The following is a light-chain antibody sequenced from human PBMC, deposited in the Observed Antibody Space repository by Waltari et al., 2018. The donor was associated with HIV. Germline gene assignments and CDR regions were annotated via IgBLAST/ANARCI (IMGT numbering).Light chain of an antibody. CDR1: LSVLYSSNNKNY. Sequence: DIVMTQSPDSLAASLGERATINCKSRLSVLYSSNNKNYLAWYQQKPGQPPKLLIYWASTRESGVPDRFSGSGSGTDFTLTISSLQAEDVAVYYCQQYYSTPRTFGQGTKVEIK. CDR3: QQYYSTPRT. CDR2: WAS. J-gene: IGKJ1*01. V-gene: IGKV4-1*01.